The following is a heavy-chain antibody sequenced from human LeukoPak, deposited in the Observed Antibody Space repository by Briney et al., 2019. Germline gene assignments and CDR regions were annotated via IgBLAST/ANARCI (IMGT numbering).Heavy chain of an antibody. CDR3: VKDSSSGWYGTFDI. V-gene: IGHV3-64D*06. Sequence: PGGSLRLSCSASGFTFSSYAMHWVRQAPAKGLEYVSAISSDGGSTYYADSVKGRLTISRDNSKNTLYLQMSSLRAEDTAVYYCVKDSSSGWYGTFDIWGQGTMVTVSS. J-gene: IGHJ3*02. CDR1: GFTFSSYA. D-gene: IGHD6-19*01. CDR2: ISSDGGST.